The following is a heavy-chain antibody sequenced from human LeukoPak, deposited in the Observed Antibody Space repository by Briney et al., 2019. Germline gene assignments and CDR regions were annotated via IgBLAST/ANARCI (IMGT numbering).Heavy chain of an antibody. V-gene: IGHV1-69*05. CDR2: IIPIFGTA. J-gene: IGHJ3*02. CDR3: ARVRVSYSSSYLDAFDI. D-gene: IGHD6-13*01. CDR1: GGTFISYA. Sequence: SVTVSFKASGGTFISYAISWVRQAPGQGLEWMGGIIPIFGTANYAQKFQGRVTITTDESTSTAYMELSSLRSEDTAVYYCARVRVSYSSSYLDAFDIWGQGTMVTVSS.